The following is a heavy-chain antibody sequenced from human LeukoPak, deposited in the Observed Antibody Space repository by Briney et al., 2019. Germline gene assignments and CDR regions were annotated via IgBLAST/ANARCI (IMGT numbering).Heavy chain of an antibody. V-gene: IGHV4-39*01. Sequence: PSETLSLTCTVSGGSISSGFYYWGWIRLPPGKGLEWIGSIYHSGSTYYNPSLKSRVTISVDTSKRQFSLTLSSATAADTAVYYCARNRSEPLGNGGSFDSWGQGTLVTVSS. CDR1: GGSISSGFYY. D-gene: IGHD3-16*01. CDR2: IYHSGST. J-gene: IGHJ4*02. CDR3: ARNRSEPLGNGGSFDS.